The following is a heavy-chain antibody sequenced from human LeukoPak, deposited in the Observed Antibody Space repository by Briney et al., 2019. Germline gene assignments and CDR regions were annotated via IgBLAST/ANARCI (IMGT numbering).Heavy chain of an antibody. CDR1: GGSISSYY. J-gene: IGHJ4*02. CDR2: IYYSGST. Sequence: SETLSLTCTVSGGSISSYYWSWIRQPPGKGLEWIGYIYYSGSTNYNPSLKSRVTISADTSKNQFSLKLSSVTAADTAVYYCARADMRRYCSSTSCYRLYYFDYWGQGTLVTVSS. D-gene: IGHD2-2*01. CDR3: ARADMRRYCSSTSCYRLYYFDY. V-gene: IGHV4-59*01.